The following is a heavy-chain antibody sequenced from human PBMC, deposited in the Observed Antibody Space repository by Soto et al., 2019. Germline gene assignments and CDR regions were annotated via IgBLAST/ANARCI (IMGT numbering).Heavy chain of an antibody. Sequence: ASVKVSCKASGGTFSSYAISWVRQAPGQGLEWMGGIIPIFGTANYAQKFQGRVTITADESTSTAYMELSSLRSEDTAVYYCATGDYGDYDYYYGMDVWGQGTTVTVSS. CDR3: ATGDYGDYDYYYGMDV. D-gene: IGHD4-17*01. V-gene: IGHV1-69*13. CDR2: IIPIFGTA. CDR1: GGTFSSYA. J-gene: IGHJ6*02.